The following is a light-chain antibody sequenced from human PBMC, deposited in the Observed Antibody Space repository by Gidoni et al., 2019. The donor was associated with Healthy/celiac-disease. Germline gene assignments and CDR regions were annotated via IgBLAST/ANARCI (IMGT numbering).Light chain of an antibody. J-gene: IGKJ3*01. V-gene: IGKV2D-29*01. CDR1: QSLLHSDGNTY. CDR2: EVS. Sequence: IVPTHTPLSLSVTPGQPASISCKSSQSLLHSDGNTYLYCYLQKPGQPPPLLIYEVSNRYAGVAARLSGGGSGTDYSPKTSRVVADDVGVYYCIQSIQLPPFTFGPGTKVDIK. CDR3: IQSIQLPPFT.